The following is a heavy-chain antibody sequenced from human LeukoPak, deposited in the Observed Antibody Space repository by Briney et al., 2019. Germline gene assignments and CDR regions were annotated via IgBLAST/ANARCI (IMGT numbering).Heavy chain of an antibody. CDR1: GFTFSNYA. CDR3: AKDQGYCSPSSCYPFGYFDL. V-gene: IGHV3-23*01. CDR2: IRASGGST. Sequence: GGSLRLSCAASGFTFSNYAMSWVRQAPGKGLEWVSSIRASGGSTYYADSVKGRFTISRDNSKNTLSLQMNSLRGEDTAIYYCAKDQGYCSPSSCYPFGYFDLWGRGTLVTVSS. J-gene: IGHJ2*01. D-gene: IGHD2-2*01.